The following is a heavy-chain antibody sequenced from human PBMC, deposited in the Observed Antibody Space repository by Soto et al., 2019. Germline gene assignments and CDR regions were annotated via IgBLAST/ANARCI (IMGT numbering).Heavy chain of an antibody. CDR2: IYYSGST. J-gene: IGHJ6*02. D-gene: IGHD6-13*01. V-gene: IGHV4-31*01. CDR3: ARSAAAAGTYYYYGMDV. CDR1: GGSISSGGYY. Sequence: QVQLQESGPGLVKPSQTLSLTCTVSGGSISSGGYYWTWIRQHPGKGLEWIGYIYYSGSTYYNPSLKSQVTISVDTSKNQFSLKLSSVTAADTAVYYCARSAAAAGTYYYYGMDVWGQGTTVTVSS.